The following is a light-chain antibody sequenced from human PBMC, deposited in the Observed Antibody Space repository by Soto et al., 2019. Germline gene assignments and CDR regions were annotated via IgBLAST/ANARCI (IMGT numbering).Light chain of an antibody. CDR3: QSYDSSLSGYV. CDR2: GNN. Sequence: QSVLTQPSSVSGGPGQRVTISCTGSSPNIGAGYEVHWYQQLPGTAPKLLIYGNNNRPSGVPDRFSGSKSGTSASLAITGLEAEDEPDYYCQSYDSSLSGYVFGIGTKVTVL. V-gene: IGLV1-40*01. J-gene: IGLJ1*01. CDR1: SPNIGAGYE.